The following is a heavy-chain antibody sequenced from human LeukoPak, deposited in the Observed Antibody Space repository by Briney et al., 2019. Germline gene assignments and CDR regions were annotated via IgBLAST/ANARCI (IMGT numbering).Heavy chain of an antibody. CDR1: GYTLTELS. J-gene: IGHJ4*02. CDR2: FDPEDGET. CDR3: ATEDPFLGSGIRYFDY. D-gene: IGHD3-10*01. Sequence: GASVKVSCKVSGYTLTELSMHWVRQAPGKGLEWMGGFDPEDGETIYAQKFQGRVTMTEDTSTDTAYMELSSLRSEDTAVYYCATEDPFLGSGIRYFDYWGQGTLVTVSS. V-gene: IGHV1-24*01.